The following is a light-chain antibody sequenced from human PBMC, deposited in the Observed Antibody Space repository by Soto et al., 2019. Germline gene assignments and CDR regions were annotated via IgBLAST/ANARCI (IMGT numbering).Light chain of an antibody. CDR1: QSVLYSSNNKNY. CDR3: HQYYSTPVT. V-gene: IGKV4-1*01. J-gene: IGKJ4*01. Sequence: DIVMTQSPDSLAVSXXXRXXIXCXSAQSVLYSSNNKNYLAWYQQKPGQPPKLLIYWASTRESGVPDRFSGSGSGTDFSLTISSLQAEDVAVYYCHQYYSTPVTFGGGTKVDI. CDR2: WAS.